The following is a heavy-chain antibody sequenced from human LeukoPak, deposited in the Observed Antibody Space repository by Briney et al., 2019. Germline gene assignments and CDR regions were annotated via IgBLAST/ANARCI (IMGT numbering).Heavy chain of an antibody. J-gene: IGHJ4*02. CDR2: INPNSGGT. CDR3: ARDWTSAVGATKVDY. D-gene: IGHD1-26*01. Sequence: ASVKVSCKPSGYTFTGYYMHWVRQAPGQGLEWMGRINPNSGGTNYAKKFKGRVTMTRDTSISTAYMELSRLRSDDTAVYYCARDWTSAVGATKVDYWGQGTLVTVSS. V-gene: IGHV1-2*06. CDR1: GYTFTGYY.